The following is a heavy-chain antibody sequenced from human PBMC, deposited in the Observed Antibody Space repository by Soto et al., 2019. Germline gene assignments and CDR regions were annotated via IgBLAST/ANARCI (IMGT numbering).Heavy chain of an antibody. J-gene: IGHJ6*02. CDR2: IIPIFGTA. V-gene: IGHV1-69*06. D-gene: IGHD3-16*01. Sequence: SSVKVSCKASGGTFGSYAISWVRQAPGQGLEWMGGIIPIFGTANYAQKFQGRVTITADKSTSTAYMELSSLRSEDTAVYYCAINDYRQEYYYGMDVWGQGTTVIVS. CDR1: GGTFGSYA. CDR3: AINDYRQEYYYGMDV.